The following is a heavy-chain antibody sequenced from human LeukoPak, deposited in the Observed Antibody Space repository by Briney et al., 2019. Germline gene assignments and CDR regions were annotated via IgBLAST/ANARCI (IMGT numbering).Heavy chain of an antibody. CDR1: GLTFSNAW. J-gene: IGHJ5*02. CDR3: AKVGVYYYDH. Sequence: GGSLRLSCEASGLTFSNAWMTWVRQAPGKGLEWVGRIRSKTYGGTTDYAAPVKGRFTISRDESKNTVYLQMNGLKTEDTALYYCAKVGVYYYDHWGQGALVIVSS. D-gene: IGHD3-22*01. V-gene: IGHV3-15*01. CDR2: IRSKTYGGTT.